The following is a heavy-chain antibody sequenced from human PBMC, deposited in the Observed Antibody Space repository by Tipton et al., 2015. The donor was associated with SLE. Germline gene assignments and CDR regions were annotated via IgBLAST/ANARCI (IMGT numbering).Heavy chain of an antibody. CDR1: GFTFSSYS. Sequence: SLRLSCAASGFTFSSYSMNWVRQAPGKGLEYVSAISSNGGSTYYADSVKGRFTISRDNSKNTLYLQMSSLRAEDTAAYYCVKGPLDAFDIWGQGTMVTVSS. CDR3: VKGPLDAFDI. V-gene: IGHV3-64D*06. CDR2: ISSNGGST. J-gene: IGHJ3*02.